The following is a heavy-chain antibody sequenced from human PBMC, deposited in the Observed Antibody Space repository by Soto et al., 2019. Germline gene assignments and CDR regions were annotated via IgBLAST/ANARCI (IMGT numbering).Heavy chain of an antibody. CDR1: GGSFSGYY. J-gene: IGHJ4*02. D-gene: IGHD2-15*01. CDR3: ARSVVVAATPGGSVDY. CDR2: INHSGST. Sequence: SETLSLTCAVYGGSFSGYYWSWIRQPPGKGLEWIGEINHSGSTNYNPSLKSRVTISVDTSKNQFSLKLSSVTAADTAVYYCARSVVVAATPGGSVDYWGQGTLVTVSS. V-gene: IGHV4-34*01.